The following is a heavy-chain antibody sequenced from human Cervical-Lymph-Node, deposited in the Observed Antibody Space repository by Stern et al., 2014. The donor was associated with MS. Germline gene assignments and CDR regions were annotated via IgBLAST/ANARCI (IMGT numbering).Heavy chain of an antibody. V-gene: IGHV4-31*03. Sequence: QLQLQESGPGLVKPSQTLSLTCTVSGGSISSGGYYWSWIRQHPGKGLEWIGYIYYSGSTYYNPSLKSRVTISVDTSKNQFSLKLSSVTAADTAVYYCARGGDSSGYYPYYWGQGTLVTVSS. CDR3: ARGGDSSGYYPYY. D-gene: IGHD3-22*01. CDR2: IYYSGST. CDR1: GGSISSGGYY. J-gene: IGHJ4*02.